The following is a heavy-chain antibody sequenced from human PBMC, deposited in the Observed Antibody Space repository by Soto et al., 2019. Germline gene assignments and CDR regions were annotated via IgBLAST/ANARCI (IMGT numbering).Heavy chain of an antibody. CDR3: AKVVDYDY. CDR1: GLTFSNYA. CDR2: ISGSGGNT. V-gene: IGHV3-23*01. J-gene: IGHJ4*02. Sequence: GGSLRLSCAASGLTFSNYALSRVRQAPGKGLEWVSAISGSGGNTYYADSVKGRFTISRDNSKNTLYLQMNSLRAEDTAVYYCAKVVDYDYWGQGTLVTVSS. D-gene: IGHD2-15*01.